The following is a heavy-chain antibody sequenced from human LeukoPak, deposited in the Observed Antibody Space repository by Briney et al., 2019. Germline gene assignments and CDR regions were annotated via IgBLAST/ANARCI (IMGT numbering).Heavy chain of an antibody. CDR3: AREWFLPDY. V-gene: IGHV4-61*02. J-gene: IGHJ4*02. CDR1: GGSISSGSYY. D-gene: IGHD3-10*01. CDR2: IYTSGST. Sequence: PSQTLSLTCTLSGGSISSGSYYWSWIRQPAGKGLEWIGRIYTSGSTNYNPSLKSRVTISVDTSKNQFSLKLSSVTAADTAVYYCAREWFLPDYWGQGTLVTVSS.